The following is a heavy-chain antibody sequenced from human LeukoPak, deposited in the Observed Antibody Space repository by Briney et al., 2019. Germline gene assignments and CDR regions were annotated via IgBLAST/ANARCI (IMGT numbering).Heavy chain of an antibody. CDR1: GGSIAVNHYY. J-gene: IGHJ4*02. CDR3: AREHRSSKYFDS. CDR2: GSYTGNT. V-gene: IGHV4-39*02. D-gene: IGHD6-6*01. Sequence: SETLSLTCSVSGGSIAVNHYYWGWIRQPPGKGLEWIGSGSYTGNTYSNPSLRSRVTISVDTSKNEFSLKMNSVTAADTAVYYCAREHRSSKYFDSWGQGALMIVSS.